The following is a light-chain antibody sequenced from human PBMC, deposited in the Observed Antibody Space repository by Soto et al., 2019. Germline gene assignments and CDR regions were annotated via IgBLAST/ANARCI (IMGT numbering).Light chain of an antibody. CDR2: WAS. Sequence: DIVMTQSPDSLAVSLGERATINCKSSQSVLYSSNNKNYLAWYQQKPGQPPKLLIYWASTRESGVPDRFSGSESGTDFTLTISSLQAEDVAVYYCQQYFGTPLTFGGGTQVEIK. CDR1: QSVLYSSNNKNY. V-gene: IGKV4-1*01. CDR3: QQYFGTPLT. J-gene: IGKJ4*01.